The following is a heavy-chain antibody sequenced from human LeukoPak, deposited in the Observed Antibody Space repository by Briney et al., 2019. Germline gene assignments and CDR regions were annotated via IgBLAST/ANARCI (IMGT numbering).Heavy chain of an antibody. CDR1: GFTFSSYG. CDR3: AKGPNRRFGELPIDY. CDR2: IRYDGSNK. Sequence: PGGSLRLSCAASGFTFSSYGMHWVRQAPGKGLEWVAFIRYDGSNKYYADSVKGRFTISRDNSKNTLYLQMNSLRAEDTAVYYCAKGPNRRFGELPIDYWGQGTLVTVSS. V-gene: IGHV3-30*02. J-gene: IGHJ4*02. D-gene: IGHD3-10*01.